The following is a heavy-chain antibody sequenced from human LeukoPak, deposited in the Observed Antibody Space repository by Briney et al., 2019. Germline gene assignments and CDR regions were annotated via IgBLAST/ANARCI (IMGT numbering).Heavy chain of an antibody. CDR2: IYSSGST. CDR1: GGSISSGSYY. J-gene: IGHJ3*02. D-gene: IGHD3-3*01. CDR3: ASQYYDFWSVYSDAFDI. Sequence: SETLSLTCTVSGGSISSGSYYWGWIRQPGGKGLEWIGRIYSSGSTNYNPSLKIRVTISVDTSKNQFSLKLSSVTVADTAVYYCASQYYDFWSVYSDAFDIWGQGTMVTVSS. V-gene: IGHV4-61*02.